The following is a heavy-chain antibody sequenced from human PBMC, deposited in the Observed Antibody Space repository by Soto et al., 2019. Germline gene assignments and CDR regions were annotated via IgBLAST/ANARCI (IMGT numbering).Heavy chain of an antibody. CDR2: ISGDGGST. CDR3: AKDKGDSSSCYVFDY. D-gene: IGHD6-13*01. Sequence: GGSLRLSCAASGFTFDDYAMHWVRQAPGKGLEWVSLISGDGGSTYYADSVKGRFTISRDNNKNSLYLQMNSLRTEDPSLYYCAKDKGDSSSCYVFDYWGQGTLVTVSS. V-gene: IGHV3-43*02. CDR1: GFTFDDYA. J-gene: IGHJ4*02.